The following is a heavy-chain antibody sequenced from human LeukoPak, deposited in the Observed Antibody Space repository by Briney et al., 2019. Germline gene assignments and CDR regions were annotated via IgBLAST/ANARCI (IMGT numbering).Heavy chain of an antibody. CDR2: INPSGGST. Sequence: VASVKVSCKASGYTFTSYYMHWVRQAPGQGLEWMGTINPSGGSTSYAQKFQGRVTMTRDTSTSTVYMELSSLRSEDTAVYYCARADDYGDYLEAFDIWGQGTMVTVSS. D-gene: IGHD4-17*01. V-gene: IGHV1-46*01. CDR1: GYTFTSYY. J-gene: IGHJ3*02. CDR3: ARADDYGDYLEAFDI.